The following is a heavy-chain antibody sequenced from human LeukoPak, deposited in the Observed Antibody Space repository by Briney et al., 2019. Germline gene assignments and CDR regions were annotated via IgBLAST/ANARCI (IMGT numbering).Heavy chain of an antibody. CDR3: ARDGQNEGATNY. CDR1: GYTFTSYG. V-gene: IGHV1-69*04. CDR2: IIPILGIA. Sequence: VASVKVSCKASGYTFTSYGISWVRQAPGQGLEWMGRIIPILGIANYAQKFQGRVTITADKSTSTAYMELSSLRSEDTAVYYCARDGQNEGATNYWGQGTLVTVSS. J-gene: IGHJ4*02. D-gene: IGHD1-26*01.